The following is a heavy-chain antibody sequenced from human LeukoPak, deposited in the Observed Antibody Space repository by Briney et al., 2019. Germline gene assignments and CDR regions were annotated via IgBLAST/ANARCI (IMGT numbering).Heavy chain of an antibody. CDR2: IYYSGST. J-gene: IGHJ4*02. CDR3: ARERSRNQHFFY. Sequence: SETLSLTCTVSGGSISSSSYYWGWIRQPPGKGLDWIGSIYYSGSTYYNPSLKSRVTISVDTSKNQFSLKLSSVTAADTAVYYCARERSRNQHFFYWGQGTLVTVSS. D-gene: IGHD1-14*01. V-gene: IGHV4-39*02. CDR1: GGSISSSSYY.